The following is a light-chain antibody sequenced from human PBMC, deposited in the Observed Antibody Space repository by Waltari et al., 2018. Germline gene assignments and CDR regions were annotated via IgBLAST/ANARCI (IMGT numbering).Light chain of an antibody. CDR1: QSVSGA. CDR3: QHYVSLPVT. Sequence: EVVLTQSPGTLSLSPGERATLYCRASQSVSGALAWYQQNPGQAPRLLIYGASNRATGIPDRFSGSGSGTDFSLIISRLEPEDFAVYYCQHYVSLPVTFGQGTKVEIK. CDR2: GAS. V-gene: IGKV3-20*01. J-gene: IGKJ1*01.